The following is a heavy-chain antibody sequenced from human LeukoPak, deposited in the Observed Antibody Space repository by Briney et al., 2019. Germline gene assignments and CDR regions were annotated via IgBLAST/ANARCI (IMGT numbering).Heavy chain of an antibody. D-gene: IGHD1-26*01. J-gene: IGHJ4*02. CDR2: INHSGST. CDR1: GGSFSGYY. V-gene: IGHV4-34*01. Sequence: SSETLSLTCAVYGGSFSGYYWSWIRQPPGKGLEWIGEINHSGSTNYNPSLKSRVTISVDTSKNQFSLKLSSVTAADTAVYYCARGVAWELDYWGQGTLVTVSS. CDR3: ARGVAWELDY.